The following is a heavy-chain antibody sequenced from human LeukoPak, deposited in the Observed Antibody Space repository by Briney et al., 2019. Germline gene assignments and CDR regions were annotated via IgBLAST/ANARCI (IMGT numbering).Heavy chain of an antibody. Sequence: GGSLRLSCAASGFTFSTYSMNWVRQAPGKGLEWVSSISSSSSYIYYADSVKGRFTISRDNAKNTLYLQMNSLRAEDTAVYYCARLQWLKGGTFDYWGQGTLVTVSS. CDR3: ARLQWLKGGTFDY. V-gene: IGHV3-21*04. D-gene: IGHD6-19*01. J-gene: IGHJ4*02. CDR1: GFTFSTYS. CDR2: ISSSSSYI.